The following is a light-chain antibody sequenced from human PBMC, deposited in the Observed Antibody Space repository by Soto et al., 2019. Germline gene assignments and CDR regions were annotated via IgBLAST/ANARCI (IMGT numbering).Light chain of an antibody. CDR3: QQRSNWPRT. V-gene: IGKV3-11*01. CDR2: DAS. Sequence: EIVLTQSPATLSLSPGERATLSCRASRSVSSFLGWYQQKPGQAPRLLIFDASNRATGVPARFSGSGSGTDFTLTISSLEPEDFAVYYCQQRSNWPRTFGQGTKVEIK. J-gene: IGKJ1*01. CDR1: RSVSSF.